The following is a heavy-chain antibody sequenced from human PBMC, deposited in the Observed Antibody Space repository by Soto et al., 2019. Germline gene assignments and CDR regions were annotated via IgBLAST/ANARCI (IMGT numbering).Heavy chain of an antibody. CDR2: ISAYNGNT. J-gene: IGHJ4*02. Sequence: KISWNASGYTFTGYGIIWMRQNTGQVLELMGWISAYNGNTNYAQKLQGRVTMTTDTSTSTAYMELRSLRSDDTAVYYCARDKASQAAAYSDYWVQGTLVTVS. V-gene: IGHV1-18*01. CDR3: ARDKASQAAAYSDY. D-gene: IGHD6-13*01. CDR1: GYTFTGYG.